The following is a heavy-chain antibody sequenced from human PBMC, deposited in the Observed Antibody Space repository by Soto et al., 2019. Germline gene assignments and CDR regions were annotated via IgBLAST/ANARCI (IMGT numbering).Heavy chain of an antibody. J-gene: IGHJ6*02. D-gene: IGHD2-2*01. CDR2: IYYSGGA. V-gene: IGHV4-31*02. CDR3: ARAATAASYYFYAIDV. Sequence: WTWVRQRPGQGLEWMGYIYYSGGAYYNPSLESRLSLSVDTSKNQFSLNLKSVTAADTAVYCCARAATAASYYFYAIDVWGSGNTVTVSS.